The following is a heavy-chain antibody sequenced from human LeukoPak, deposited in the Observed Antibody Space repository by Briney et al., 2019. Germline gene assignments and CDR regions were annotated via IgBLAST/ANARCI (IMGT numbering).Heavy chain of an antibody. J-gene: IGHJ5*02. CDR1: GGSLSNYY. D-gene: IGHD1-26*01. Sequence: SETLSLTCTVSGGSLSNYYWSWIRQPPGEGLAWIGFISYTGSTNYNPSLKSRVTVSVDTSKNQFSLKVTSVTAADTAVYYCARTIKSGNYYWFDPWGQGTLVTVSS. V-gene: IGHV4-59*01. CDR3: ARTIKSGNYYWFDP. CDR2: ISYTGST.